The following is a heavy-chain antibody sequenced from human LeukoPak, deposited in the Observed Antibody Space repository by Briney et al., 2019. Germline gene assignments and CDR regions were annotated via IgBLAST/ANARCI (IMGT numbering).Heavy chain of an antibody. V-gene: IGHV3-23*01. CDR3: AKDGDNLPPKHCSGGSCYPYYFDY. D-gene: IGHD2-15*01. Sequence: PGGSLRLSCAASGFTFSSYAMSWVRQAPGKGLEWVSAISGSGGSTYYADSVKGRFTISRDNSKNTLYLQMNSLRAEDTAVYYCAKDGDNLPPKHCSGGSCYPYYFDYWGQGTLVTVSS. CDR2: ISGSGGST. CDR1: GFTFSSYA. J-gene: IGHJ4*02.